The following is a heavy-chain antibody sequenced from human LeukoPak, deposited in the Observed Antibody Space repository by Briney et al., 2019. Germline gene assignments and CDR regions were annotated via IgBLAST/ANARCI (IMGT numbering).Heavy chain of an antibody. Sequence: PSETLSLTCTVSGGSTSSYYWSWIRQPPGQGLEWIGYIYNIGSTNHNPSLKSRVTISLDTSKNQFSLKLSSVTAADTAVYFCARAPTTVVTPYYFDYWGQGTLVTVSS. CDR2: IYNIGST. CDR3: ARAPTTVVTPYYFDY. V-gene: IGHV4-59*01. J-gene: IGHJ4*02. CDR1: GGSTSSYY. D-gene: IGHD4-23*01.